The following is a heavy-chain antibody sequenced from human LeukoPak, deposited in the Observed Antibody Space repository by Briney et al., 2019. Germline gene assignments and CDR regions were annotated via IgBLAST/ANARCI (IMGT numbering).Heavy chain of an antibody. CDR2: IYYSGST. CDR3: ARTYYDFWSGYYPFDP. Sequence: PSETLSLTCTVSGGSISGHYWSWIRQPPGKGLEWIGYIYYSGSTNYNPSLKSRVTISVDTSKNQFSLKLSSVTAADTAVYYCARTYYDFWSGYYPFDPWGQGTLVTVSS. J-gene: IGHJ5*02. CDR1: GGSISGHY. V-gene: IGHV4-59*11. D-gene: IGHD3-3*01.